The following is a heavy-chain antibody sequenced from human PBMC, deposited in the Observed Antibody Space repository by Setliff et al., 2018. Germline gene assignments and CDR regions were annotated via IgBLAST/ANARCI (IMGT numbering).Heavy chain of an antibody. CDR3: TTSISEDYDYGENEWVYYYYYYMDV. Sequence: PGGSLRLSCAASGFTLNSYLMHWVRQAPGEGLVWVGRIKSKTDGGTTDYAAPVIGRFTVSRDDSKNTLYLQMNSLKTEDTAVYYCTTSISEDYDYGENEWVYYYYYYMDVWGKGTTVTVSS. V-gene: IGHV3-15*07. CDR1: GFTLNSYL. J-gene: IGHJ6*03. D-gene: IGHD4-17*01. CDR2: IKSKTDGGTT.